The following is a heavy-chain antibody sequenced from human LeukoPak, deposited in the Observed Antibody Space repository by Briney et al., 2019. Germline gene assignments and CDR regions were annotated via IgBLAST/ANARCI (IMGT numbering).Heavy chain of an antibody. V-gene: IGHV1-69*04. J-gene: IGHJ4*02. Sequence: GSSVTVSFKASGGTFSSYTISWVRQAPGQGLEWMGRIIPILGIANYAQKFQGRVTITADKSTSTAYMELSSLRSEDTAVYYCARDITMIDWGQGTLVTVSS. CDR3: ARDITMID. CDR1: GGTFSSYT. D-gene: IGHD3-22*01. CDR2: IIPILGIA.